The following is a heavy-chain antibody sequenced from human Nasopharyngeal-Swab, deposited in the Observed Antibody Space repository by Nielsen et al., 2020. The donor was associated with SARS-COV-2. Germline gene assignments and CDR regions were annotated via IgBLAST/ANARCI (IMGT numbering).Heavy chain of an antibody. Sequence: SETLSLTCSLNGVSFSGYHWGWIRQSPGKRLEWIGDITRSGNTNYTPALKSRVIMSVATSKDEFSFKLTSVTAADTAIYFCARVNNGGGIVPASYSFFMDVWGKGTSVAVSS. J-gene: IGHJ6*03. D-gene: IGHD2-2*01. CDR2: ITRSGNT. V-gene: IGHV4-34*01. CDR3: ARVNNGGGIVPASYSFFMDV. CDR1: GVSFSGYH.